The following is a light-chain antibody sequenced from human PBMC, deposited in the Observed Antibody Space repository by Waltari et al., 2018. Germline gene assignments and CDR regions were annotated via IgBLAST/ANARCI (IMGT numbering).Light chain of an antibody. CDR2: YDS. Sequence: SYVLTQPPSVSVAPGKTPSITWGGNNIESKSVHWYQQKPGQAPILVISYDSDRPSALPERFSCSNYGNSATLTISRVEAGDEADYYCQVWDANTDPGVFGTGTEVTVL. CDR1: NIESKS. V-gene: IGLV3-21*04. CDR3: QVWDANTDPGV. J-gene: IGLJ1*01.